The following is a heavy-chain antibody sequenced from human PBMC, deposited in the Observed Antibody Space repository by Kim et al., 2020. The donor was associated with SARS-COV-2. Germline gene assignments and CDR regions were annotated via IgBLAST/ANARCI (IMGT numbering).Heavy chain of an antibody. CDR1: GFTFSCCA. V-gene: IGHV3-33*01. CDR2: IWFDGSNI. CDR3: AREFDYYDTTALDYFAF. D-gene: IGHD3-22*01. J-gene: IGHJ4*02. Sequence: GGSLRLSCAASGFTFSCCAMHWVRQAPGKGLEWVAVIWFDGSNINYADSVKGRFTISRDNSKNTLYLQMNSLRAEDTAVYYCAREFDYYDTTALDYFAFWGQGAMVTVSS.